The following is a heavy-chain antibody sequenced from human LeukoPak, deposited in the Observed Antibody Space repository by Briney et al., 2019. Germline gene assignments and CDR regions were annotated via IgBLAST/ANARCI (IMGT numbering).Heavy chain of an antibody. CDR1: GGSFSGYY. CDR3: ARHRAYCSSTSCPRGAFDI. J-gene: IGHJ3*02. V-gene: IGHV4-34*01. CDR2: INHSGST. Sequence: SETLSLTCAVYGGSFSGYYWSWIRQPPGKGLEWIGEINHSGSTNYNPSLKSRVTISVDTSKNQFSLKLSSVTAADTAVYYCARHRAYCSSTSCPRGAFDIWGQGTMVTVSS. D-gene: IGHD2-2*01.